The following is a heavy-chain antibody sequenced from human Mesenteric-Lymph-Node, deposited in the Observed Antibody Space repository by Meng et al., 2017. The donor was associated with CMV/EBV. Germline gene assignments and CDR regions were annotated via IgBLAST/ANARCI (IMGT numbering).Heavy chain of an antibody. CDR1: GYTLTELS. V-gene: IGHV1-24*01. CDR2: FDPEDGET. Sequence: ASVKVSCKVSGYTLTELSMHWVRQAPGKGLEWMGGFDPEDGETIYAQKFQGRVTMTEDTSTDTAYMELSSLRSEDTAVYYCARDSPDYGGNSNYYYGMDVWGQGTTVTVSS. CDR3: ARDSPDYGGNSNYYYGMDV. J-gene: IGHJ6*02. D-gene: IGHD4-23*01.